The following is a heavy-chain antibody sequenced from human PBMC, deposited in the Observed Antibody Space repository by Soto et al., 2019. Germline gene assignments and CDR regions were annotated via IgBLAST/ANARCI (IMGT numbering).Heavy chain of an antibody. Sequence: KASETLSLTCAVYGGSFSGYYWSWIRQPPGKGLEWVGEINHSGSTNYNPSLKSRVTISVDTSKNQFSLKLSSVTAADTAVYYCARGRVYYGSGSYWKFSAYYGMDVWGQGTTVTVSS. V-gene: IGHV4-34*01. CDR2: INHSGST. J-gene: IGHJ6*02. CDR1: GGSFSGYY. D-gene: IGHD3-10*01. CDR3: ARGRVYYGSGSYWKFSAYYGMDV.